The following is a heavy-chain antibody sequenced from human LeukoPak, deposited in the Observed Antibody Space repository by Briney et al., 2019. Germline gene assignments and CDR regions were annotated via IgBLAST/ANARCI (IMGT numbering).Heavy chain of an antibody. J-gene: IGHJ5*02. Sequence: PSETLSLTCTVSGGSISTYYWTWIRQPPGKGLEWMGYIYHSGSTKYNPSLESRVTISVDTSKNQFSLKLSSVTAADTAVYYCARGSSSYVDPNWFDPWGQGTLVTVSS. CDR2: IYHSGST. CDR1: GGSISTYY. D-gene: IGHD6-13*01. CDR3: ARGSSSYVDPNWFDP. V-gene: IGHV4-59*01.